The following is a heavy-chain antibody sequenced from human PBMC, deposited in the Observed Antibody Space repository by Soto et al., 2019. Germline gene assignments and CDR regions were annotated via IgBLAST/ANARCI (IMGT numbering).Heavy chain of an antibody. CDR3: ISLAIN. J-gene: IGHJ4*01. Sequence: EVQLVESGVGFVQPGGSLRLSCAASGFTFSDCWMNWVRQAPGKGLELVSRINPDGTIVGYADSVKGRFTVSRDNAENTLFLQMNSLRGEDTAVYYCISLAINWGHGTLVTVSS. CDR1: GFTFSDCW. V-gene: IGHV3-74*01. CDR2: INPDGTIV.